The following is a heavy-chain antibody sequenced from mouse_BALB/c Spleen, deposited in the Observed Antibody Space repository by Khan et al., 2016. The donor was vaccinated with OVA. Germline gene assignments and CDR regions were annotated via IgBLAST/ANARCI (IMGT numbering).Heavy chain of an antibody. Sequence: EVQLQESGPGLVKPSQSLSLTCTVTGYSITNDYAWNWIRQFPGNKLEWMGYISYSGNTKYNPSLKSRISITRDTSKNQFFLQLNSVIIEDTATYYCARIYGGDFDYWGQGTTLTVSS. CDR2: ISYSGNT. V-gene: IGHV3-2*02. J-gene: IGHJ2*01. CDR3: ARIYGGDFDY. CDR1: GYSITNDYA. D-gene: IGHD1-1*01.